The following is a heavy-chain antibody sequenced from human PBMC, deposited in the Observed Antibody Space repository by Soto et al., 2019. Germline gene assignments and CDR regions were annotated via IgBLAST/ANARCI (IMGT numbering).Heavy chain of an antibody. D-gene: IGHD3-16*02. CDR3: ARDNPLMITFGGVIGGFDY. Sequence: PGGSLRLSCAASGFTFSSYSMNWVRQAPGKGLEWVSSISSSSSYIYYADSVKGRFTISRDNAKNSLYLQMNSLRAEDTAVYYCARDNPLMITFGGVIGGFDYWGQGTLVTVS. CDR2: ISSSSSYI. CDR1: GFTFSSYS. J-gene: IGHJ4*02. V-gene: IGHV3-21*01.